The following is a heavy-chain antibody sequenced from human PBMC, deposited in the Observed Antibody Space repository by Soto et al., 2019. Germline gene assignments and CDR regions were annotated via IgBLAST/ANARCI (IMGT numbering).Heavy chain of an antibody. J-gene: IGHJ4*02. CDR3: ARGETVVTPFDY. CDR1: GDTFSSYA. D-gene: IGHD2-21*02. V-gene: IGHV1-69*04. Sequence: QVQLVQSGAEVKKPGSSVKVSCKASGDTFSSYAINWVRQAPGQGLEWMGRIIPNVGIGTYAQKFHGRVTITADKSTNTAYMELHSLRSEDTAMYYCARGETVVTPFDYWGQGTLVTVSS. CDR2: IIPNVGIG.